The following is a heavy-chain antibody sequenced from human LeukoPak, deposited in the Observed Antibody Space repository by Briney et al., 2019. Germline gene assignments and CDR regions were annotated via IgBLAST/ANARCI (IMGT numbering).Heavy chain of an antibody. V-gene: IGHV4-61*08. D-gene: IGHD5-24*01. CDR2: VYNSGST. Sequence: SETLSLSCTDSSGSIRSGDYYWSSIRQPPGKGLEWIGYVYNSGSTNYNPSLKSRVTISIETSKNQFSLKLSSVTAADTAMYYCARGGDAYYFHYWGQGTLVTVSS. CDR3: ARGGDAYYFHY. CDR1: SGSIRSGDYY. J-gene: IGHJ4*02.